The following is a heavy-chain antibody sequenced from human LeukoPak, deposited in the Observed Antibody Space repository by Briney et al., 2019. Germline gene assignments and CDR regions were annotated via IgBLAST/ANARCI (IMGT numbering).Heavy chain of an antibody. D-gene: IGHD1-1*01. CDR3: VLGAYWNDDKNAFHI. CDR2: IGATGDT. CDR1: GLTFSSYD. Sequence: GGSLRLSCVASGLTFSSYDMHWIRQAPGKGLEWVSSIGATGDTYYADSVKGRFTISRENAKKSVYLQMSSLSAGDTAVYSCVLGAYWNDDKNAFHIWGPGTMVTVSS. J-gene: IGHJ3*02. V-gene: IGHV3-13*01.